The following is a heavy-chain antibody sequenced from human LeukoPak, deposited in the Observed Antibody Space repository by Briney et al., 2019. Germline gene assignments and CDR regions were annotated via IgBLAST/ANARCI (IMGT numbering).Heavy chain of an antibody. D-gene: IGHD5-18*01. CDR3: ARDREGYSSYGILEY. V-gene: IGHV1-69*05. Sequence: SVKVSCKASGYTFIDYNIHWARQAPGQGLEWMGRIIPIFGTANYAQRFQGRVTITTDESTSTAYMELSSLRSEDTAVYYCARDREGYSSYGILEYWGQGTLVTVSS. CDR2: IIPIFGTA. J-gene: IGHJ4*02. CDR1: GYTFIDYN.